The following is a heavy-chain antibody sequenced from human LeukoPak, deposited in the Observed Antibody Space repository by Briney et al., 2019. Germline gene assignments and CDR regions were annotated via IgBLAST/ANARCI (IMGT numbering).Heavy chain of an antibody. CDR1: GGSISSGSYY. D-gene: IGHD6-13*01. V-gene: IGHV4-61*01. CDR2: IYYSGST. CDR3: ARESYSSSWSHFDY. J-gene: IGHJ4*02. Sequence: SETLSLTCTVSGGSISSGSYYWSWIRQPPGKGLEWIGYIYYSGSTNYNPSLKSRVTISVDTSKDQFSLKLSFVTAADTAVYYCARESYSSSWSHFDYWGQGTLVTVSS.